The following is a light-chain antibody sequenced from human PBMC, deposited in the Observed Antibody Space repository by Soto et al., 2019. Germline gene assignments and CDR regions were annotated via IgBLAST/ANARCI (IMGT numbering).Light chain of an antibody. V-gene: IGKV3-15*01. CDR3: QQGHNWPLT. CDR2: SAS. J-gene: IGKJ2*01. Sequence: EIVMTQSPATLSVSPGERATLSCRASQSISSELAWYQQKPGQPPRLLIYSASTRATGVPASFTGSGSGSEFTLTISGLQSEDFAVYYCQQGHNWPLTSGQGTRLEI. CDR1: QSISSE.